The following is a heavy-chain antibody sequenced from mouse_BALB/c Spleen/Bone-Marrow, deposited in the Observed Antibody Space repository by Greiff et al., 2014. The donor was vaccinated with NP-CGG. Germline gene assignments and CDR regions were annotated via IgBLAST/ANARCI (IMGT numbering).Heavy chain of an antibody. CDR3: ARDHFDY. V-gene: IGHV1-9*01. CDR1: GYTFSSYW. CDR2: ILPGSVTT. J-gene: IGHJ2*01. Sequence: QVQLQQPGAELMKPGASVKISCKATGYTFSSYWIEWIKQRPGHGLEWIGEILPGSVTTNYNGRFKGKATFTADTSSNTAYMQLSSLTSEDSAVYYCARDHFDYWGPGTTLTASS.